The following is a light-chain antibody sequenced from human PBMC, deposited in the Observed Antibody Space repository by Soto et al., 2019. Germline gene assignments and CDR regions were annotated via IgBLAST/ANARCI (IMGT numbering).Light chain of an antibody. J-gene: IGKJ1*01. CDR3: QQYNNWPRT. V-gene: IGKV3-15*01. CDR1: QNVSSN. Sequence: EIVLTQSPGTLPLSPGERSTLSCRASQNVSSNCLAWYQQKPGQAPRLLIYGASTRATGISARFSGSGSGTEFTLSISSLQSEDFAVYYCQQYNNWPRTFGQGTKVDIK. CDR2: GAS.